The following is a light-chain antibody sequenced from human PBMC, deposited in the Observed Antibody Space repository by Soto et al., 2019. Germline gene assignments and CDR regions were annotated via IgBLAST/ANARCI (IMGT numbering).Light chain of an antibody. J-gene: IGKJ1*01. CDR2: GAH. V-gene: IGKV3-20*01. Sequence: LSPGERATLSCRASQSIRSHYLAWYQQKPGQAPRLLISGAHNRAPGIPDRFSGSESGTDFTLRISRLEPEDFAVYYCQQYGSSVTFGQGTQVDIK. CDR3: QQYGSSVT. CDR1: QSIRSHY.